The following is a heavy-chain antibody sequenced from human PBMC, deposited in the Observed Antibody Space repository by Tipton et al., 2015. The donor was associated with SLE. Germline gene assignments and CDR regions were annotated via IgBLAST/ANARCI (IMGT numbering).Heavy chain of an antibody. Sequence: SLRLSCAASGFTFSSYGMHWVRQAPGKGLEWVAVIWYDGSNKYYADSVKGRFTISRDNSKNTLYLQMNSLRAEDTAVYYCAKIHSSGYYLSDYWGQGTLVTVSS. V-gene: IGHV3-33*06. J-gene: IGHJ4*02. CDR2: IWYDGSNK. CDR3: AKIHSSGYYLSDY. D-gene: IGHD3-22*01. CDR1: GFTFSSYG.